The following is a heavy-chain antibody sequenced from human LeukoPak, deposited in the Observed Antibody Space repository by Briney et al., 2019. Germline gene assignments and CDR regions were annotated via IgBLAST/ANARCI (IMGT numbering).Heavy chain of an antibody. CDR2: IKQDGSEK. CDR1: GFTFSSYW. Sequence: GGSLRLSCAASGFTFSSYWMSWVRQAPGKGLEWVANIKQDGSEKYYVDSVKGRFTISRDNAKNSLYLQMNSLRAEDTAVYYCARGGWLQTEPFDYWGQGTLVTVSS. V-gene: IGHV3-7*03. CDR3: ARGGWLQTEPFDY. D-gene: IGHD5-24*01. J-gene: IGHJ4*02.